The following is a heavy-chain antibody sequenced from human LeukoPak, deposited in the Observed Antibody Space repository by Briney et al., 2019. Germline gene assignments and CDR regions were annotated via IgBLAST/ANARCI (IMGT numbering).Heavy chain of an antibody. V-gene: IGHV4-39*07. CDR1: GGSISSSSYY. D-gene: IGHD6-19*01. CDR2: IYYSGST. CDR3: ARGPRIAVAGNWFDP. Sequence: PSETLSLTCTVSGGSISSSSYYWGWIRQPPGKGLEWIGSIYYSGSTYYNPSLKSRVTISVDTSKNQFSLKLSSVTAADTAVYYCARGPRIAVAGNWFDPWGQGTLVTVSS. J-gene: IGHJ5*02.